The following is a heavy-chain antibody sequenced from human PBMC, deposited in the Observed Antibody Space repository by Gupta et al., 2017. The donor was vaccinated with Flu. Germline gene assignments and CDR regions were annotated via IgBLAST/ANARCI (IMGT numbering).Heavy chain of an antibody. CDR3: ARDHVLEF. V-gene: IGHV1-3*01. CDR2: INPANGYT. CDR1: TLSNNA. Sequence: TLSNNAIYWVRQAPGERLEWMGWINPANGYTTYSQRFQGRITLTRDTSANTAFLEMRGLTSEDTAVYFCARDHVLEFWGQGTQVTVSS. D-gene: IGHD3-10*02. J-gene: IGHJ4*02.